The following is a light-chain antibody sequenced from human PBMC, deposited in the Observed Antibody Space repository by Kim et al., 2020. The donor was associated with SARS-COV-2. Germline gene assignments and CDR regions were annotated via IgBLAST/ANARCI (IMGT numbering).Light chain of an antibody. CDR1: SSDVGGYNY. V-gene: IGLV2-14*03. J-gene: IGLJ1*01. CDR3: SSYTSSSTLNYV. Sequence: SITISCTGTSSDVGGYNYVSWYQQHPGKAPKLMIYDVSNRLSGVSNRFSGSKSGNTASLTISGLQAEDEADYYCSSYTSSSTLNYVFGTGTKVTVL. CDR2: DVS.